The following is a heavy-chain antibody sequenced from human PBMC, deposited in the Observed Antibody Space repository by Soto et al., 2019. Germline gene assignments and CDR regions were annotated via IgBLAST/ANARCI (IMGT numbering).Heavy chain of an antibody. CDR1: GFTFIGHY. CDR3: AGSRTGALDY. CDR2: INPNIGGGT. Sequence: QVQVVQSGAGVKKPGASVKLSCKASGFTFIGHYIHWVRQAPGQGLEWVGWINPNIGGGTVYAQKFQGRVTMTADTSTNIASMDRTSLRGDDTAVYYCAGSRTGALDYWGPGALVTVSS. J-gene: IGHJ4*02. D-gene: IGHD1-26*01. V-gene: IGHV1-2*02.